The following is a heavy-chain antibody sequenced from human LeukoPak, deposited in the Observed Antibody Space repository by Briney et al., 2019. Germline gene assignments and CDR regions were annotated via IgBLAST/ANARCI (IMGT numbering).Heavy chain of an antibody. CDR3: ATSPSGYNWFDP. V-gene: IGHV3-23*01. Sequence: PGGSLRLSCAASGFTFSSYAMSWVRQAPGKGLEWVSAISGSGGSTYYADSVKGRFTISRDNSKNTLYLQMNSLRAEDTAVYYCATSPSGYNWFDPWGQGTLVTVSS. D-gene: IGHD6-25*01. CDR1: GFTFSSYA. J-gene: IGHJ5*02. CDR2: ISGSGGST.